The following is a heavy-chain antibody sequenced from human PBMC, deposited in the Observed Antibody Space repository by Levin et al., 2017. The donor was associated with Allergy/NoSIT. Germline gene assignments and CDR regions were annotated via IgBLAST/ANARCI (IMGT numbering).Heavy chain of an antibody. CDR2: INPNSGGT. CDR3: ARDPSGGIAVAGTFLVY. D-gene: IGHD6-19*01. J-gene: IGHJ4*02. CDR1: GYTFTGYY. V-gene: IGHV1-2*06. Sequence: ASVKVSCKASGYTFTGYYTHWVRQAPGQGLEWMGRINPNSGGTNYAQKFQGRVTMTRDTSISTAYMELSRLRSDDTAVYYCARDPSGGIAVAGTFLVYWGQGTLVTVSS.